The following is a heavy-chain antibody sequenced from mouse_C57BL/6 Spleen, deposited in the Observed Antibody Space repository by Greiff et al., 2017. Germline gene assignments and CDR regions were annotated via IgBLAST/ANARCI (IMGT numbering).Heavy chain of an antibody. CDR2: IDPEDGDT. D-gene: IGHD1-1*01. CDR3: TTNYGSSYVYYFDY. J-gene: IGHJ2*01. V-gene: IGHV14-1*01. Sequence: EVQGVESGPELVRPGASVKLSCTASGFNIKDYYMHWVKQRPEQGLEWIGRIDPEDGDTEYAPKFQGKATMTADTSSNTAYLQLSSLTSEDTAVYYCTTNYGSSYVYYFDYWGQGTTLTVSS. CDR1: GFNIKDYY.